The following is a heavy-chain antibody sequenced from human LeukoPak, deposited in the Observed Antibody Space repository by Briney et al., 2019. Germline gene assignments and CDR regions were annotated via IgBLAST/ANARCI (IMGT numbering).Heavy chain of an antibody. J-gene: IGHJ4*02. CDR1: GFTFSSYA. V-gene: IGHV3-23*01. D-gene: IGHD3-22*01. CDR3: AKVSRGGKLIVVVITLFDY. CDR2: ISGSGGST. Sequence: GGSLRLSCAASGFTFSSYAMSWVRQAPGKGLEWVSAISGSGGSTYYADSVKGRFTISRDNSKNTLYLQMNSLRAEDTAVYYCAKVSRGGKLIVVVITLFDYWGQGTLVTVSS.